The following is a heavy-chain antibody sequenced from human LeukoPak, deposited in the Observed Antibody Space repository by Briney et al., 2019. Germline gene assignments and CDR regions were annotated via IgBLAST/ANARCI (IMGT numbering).Heavy chain of an antibody. CDR1: GYTFTSYG. CDR2: ISAYNGNT. V-gene: IGHV1-18*01. J-gene: IGHJ5*02. CDR3: ARSHSSSSFHWFDP. D-gene: IGHD6-13*01. Sequence: ASVKVSCKASGYTFTSYGISRVRQAPGQGLEWMGWISAYNGNTNYAQKLQGRVTMTTDTSTSTAYMELRSLRSDDTAVYYCARSHSSSSFHWFDPWGQGTLVTVSS.